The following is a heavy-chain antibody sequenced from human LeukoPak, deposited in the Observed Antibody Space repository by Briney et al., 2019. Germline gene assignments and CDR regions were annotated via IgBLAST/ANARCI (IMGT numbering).Heavy chain of an antibody. CDR1: GLTFSSYA. D-gene: IGHD3-10*01. V-gene: IGHV3-30-3*01. Sequence: GGSLRLSCAASGLTFSSYAMHWVRQAPGKGLEWVAVISYDGSNKYYADSVKGRFTISRDNSKNTLYLQMNSLRAEDTAVYYCARVAPLLWFGESDDAFDIWGQGTMVTVSS. CDR3: ARVAPLLWFGESDDAFDI. J-gene: IGHJ3*02. CDR2: ISYDGSNK.